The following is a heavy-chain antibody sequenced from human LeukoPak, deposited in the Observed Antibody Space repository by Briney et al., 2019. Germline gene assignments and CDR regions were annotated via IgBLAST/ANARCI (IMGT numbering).Heavy chain of an antibody. CDR1: GFAFSNFA. Sequence: GGSLRLSCAASGFAFSNFAMHWVRQAPGKGLEWVAVVSYEGTIKYYTDSAKGRFTISRDNSNSLTSLQMNNLTTEDTAAYYCAREKFDSWGQGTLVIVSP. J-gene: IGHJ5*01. V-gene: IGHV3-30*14. CDR2: VSYEGTIK. CDR3: AREKFDS.